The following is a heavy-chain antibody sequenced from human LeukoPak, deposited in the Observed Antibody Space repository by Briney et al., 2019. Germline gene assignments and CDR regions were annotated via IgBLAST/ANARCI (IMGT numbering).Heavy chain of an antibody. D-gene: IGHD1-26*01. CDR1: GFIIINFV. V-gene: IGHV3-64D*09. CDR2: ISRSGAVT. J-gene: IGHJ4*02. Sequence: GGSLRLSCSASGFIIINFVVHWVRQAPGKGLEYVSFISRSGAVTSYADSVRGRFTISRDNSKDTVSLQMSSLRDEDTAMYYCVRDLSGSYSFDSWGQGTLVTVSS. CDR3: VRDLSGSYSFDS.